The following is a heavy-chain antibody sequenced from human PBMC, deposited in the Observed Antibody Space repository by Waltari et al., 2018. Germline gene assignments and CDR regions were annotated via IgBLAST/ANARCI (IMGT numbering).Heavy chain of an antibody. D-gene: IGHD3-22*01. CDR1: GGSISSYY. V-gene: IGHV4-59*01. Sequence: QVQLQESGPGLVKPSETLSLTCTVSGGSISSYYWSWIRQPPGKGLEWIGYIYYSGSTNSNPSLKSRVTISVDTSKNQFSLKLSSVTAADTAVYYCARVLSDSSGYYSYYYYGMDVWGQGTTVTVSS. CDR2: IYYSGST. J-gene: IGHJ6*02. CDR3: ARVLSDSSGYYSYYYYGMDV.